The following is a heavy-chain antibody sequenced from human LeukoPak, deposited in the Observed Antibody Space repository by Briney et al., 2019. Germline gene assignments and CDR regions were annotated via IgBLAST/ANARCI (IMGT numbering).Heavy chain of an antibody. J-gene: IGHJ6*03. D-gene: IGHD5-12*01. CDR2: ISSSSSTI. Sequence: GGSLRLSCAASGFTFSSYSMNWVRQAPGKGLEWVSYISSSSSTIYYADSVKGRFTISRDNAKNSLYLQMNSLRAEDTAVYYCARVATSGYDSYYYYMDVWGKGTTVTVSS. CDR1: GFTFSSYS. CDR3: ARVATSGYDSYYYYMDV. V-gene: IGHV3-48*04.